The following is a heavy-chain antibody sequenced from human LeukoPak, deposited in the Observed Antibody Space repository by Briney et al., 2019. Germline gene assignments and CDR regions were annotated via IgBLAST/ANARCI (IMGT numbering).Heavy chain of an antibody. D-gene: IGHD6-13*01. V-gene: IGHV4-39*07. CDR1: GGSISSGDYY. CDR3: AIQYSSSWYYFDY. J-gene: IGHJ4*02. CDR2: IYYSGST. Sequence: PSETVSLTCTVSGGSISSGDYYWSWIRQPPGKGLEWIGSIYYSGSTYYNPSLKSRVTISVDTSKNQFSLKLSSVTAADTAVYYCAIQYSSSWYYFDYWGQGTLVTVSS.